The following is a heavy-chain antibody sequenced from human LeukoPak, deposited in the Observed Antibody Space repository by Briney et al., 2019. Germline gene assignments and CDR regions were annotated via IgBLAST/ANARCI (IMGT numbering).Heavy chain of an antibody. D-gene: IGHD6-6*01. CDR1: GYSFTTYW. Sequence: GESLKISCKGSGYSFTTYWIGWVRQMPGKGLEWMGIIYPGDSDTRYSPSFQGQVTFSADKSISTAYLQWSSLKASATAMYYCARRSSIATPLFDFWGQGTLVTVSS. V-gene: IGHV5-51*01. J-gene: IGHJ4*02. CDR2: IYPGDSDT. CDR3: ARRSSIATPLFDF.